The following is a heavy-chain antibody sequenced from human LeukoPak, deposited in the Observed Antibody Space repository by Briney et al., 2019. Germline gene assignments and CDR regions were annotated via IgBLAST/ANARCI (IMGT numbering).Heavy chain of an antibody. CDR3: ERGYCSGGSCRDKRIPNYFDY. Sequence: SETLSLTCAVYGGSLSGYYWSWIRQPPGKGLEWIGVINHSGSTNYNPSLKSRVTISVETSKNQFSLKLSSVTDADTAVYYCERGYCSGGSCRDKRIPNYFDYWGQGTLVTVSS. V-gene: IGHV4-34*01. CDR1: GGSLSGYY. CDR2: INHSGST. J-gene: IGHJ4*02. D-gene: IGHD2-15*01.